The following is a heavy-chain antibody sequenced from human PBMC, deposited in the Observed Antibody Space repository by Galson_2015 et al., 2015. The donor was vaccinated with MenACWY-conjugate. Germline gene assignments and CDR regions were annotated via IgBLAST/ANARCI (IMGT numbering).Heavy chain of an antibody. D-gene: IGHD4-23*01. CDR1: GFTFSGSA. J-gene: IGHJ3*01. Sequence: SLRLSCAASGFTFSGSAMNWVRQAPGEGLEWVSGISGGADSTYYADSVKGRFTISRDNSKNTLYLQINYLGAEDTAVYYCVRATGRWPLYDASDFWGQGTLVTVS. CDR3: VRATGRWPLYDASDF. V-gene: IGHV3-23*01. CDR2: ISGGADST.